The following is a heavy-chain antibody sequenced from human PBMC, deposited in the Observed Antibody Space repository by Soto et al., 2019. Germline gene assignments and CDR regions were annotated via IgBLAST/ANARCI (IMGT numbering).Heavy chain of an antibody. CDR3: AKDGVVRNIVGSARFDP. CDR1: GFPFTSYI. D-gene: IGHD1-26*01. CDR2: ISGSGGST. J-gene: IGHJ5*02. Sequence: GGSLRLSCAASGFPFTSYIMSWVRQAPGKGLEWVSAISGSGGSTYYADSVKGRFTISRDNSKNTLYLRMNGLRAEDTAVYYCAKDGVVRNIVGSARFDPWGPGTLVTVSS. V-gene: IGHV3-23*01.